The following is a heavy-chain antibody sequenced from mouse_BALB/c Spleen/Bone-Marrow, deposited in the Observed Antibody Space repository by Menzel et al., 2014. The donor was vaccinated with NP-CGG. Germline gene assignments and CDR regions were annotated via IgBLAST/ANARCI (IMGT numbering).Heavy chain of an antibody. CDR2: IWAGGST. Sequence: VNLVDSGPGLVAPSQSLSIACTVSGFSLXSYGVHWVRQPPGKGLEWLGVIWAGGSTNYNSALMSRLSISKDNSKSQVFLKMNSLQTDDTAMYYCARDRGGSYWGQGTLGTVSA. J-gene: IGHJ3*01. CDR1: GFSLXSYG. V-gene: IGHV2-9*02. CDR3: ARDRGGSY.